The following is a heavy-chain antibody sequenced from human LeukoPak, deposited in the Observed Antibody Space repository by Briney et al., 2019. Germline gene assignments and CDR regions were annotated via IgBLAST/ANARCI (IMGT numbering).Heavy chain of an antibody. CDR3: ARHFGRYCSGGRCSSNWFDP. Sequence: PSETLSLTCTVSGGSLSSYYWRWIRQPPGKGLEWIGYIYYSGSTNYNPSLKSRVTISVDTSKNQYSLKLSSVTAAVTAVYYCARHFGRYCSGGRCSSNWFDPWGQGTLVTVSS. V-gene: IGHV4-59*08. CDR2: IYYSGST. J-gene: IGHJ5*02. D-gene: IGHD2-15*01. CDR1: GGSLSSYY.